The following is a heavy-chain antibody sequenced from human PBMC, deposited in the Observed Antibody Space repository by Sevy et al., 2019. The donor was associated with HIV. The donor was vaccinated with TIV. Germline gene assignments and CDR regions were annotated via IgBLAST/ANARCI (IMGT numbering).Heavy chain of an antibody. CDR1: GFTFSKYS. Sequence: GGSLRLSCAASGFTFSKYSMSWVRQPQGKGLEWVSTLSFGCGEINYADSVKGRFTISRENSKSSVYLQMNNLRPEDTAVYYCAREGCTKPHDYWGQGTLVTVSS. D-gene: IGHD2-8*01. J-gene: IGHJ4*02. CDR3: AREGCTKPHDY. CDR2: LSFGCGEI. V-gene: IGHV3-23*01.